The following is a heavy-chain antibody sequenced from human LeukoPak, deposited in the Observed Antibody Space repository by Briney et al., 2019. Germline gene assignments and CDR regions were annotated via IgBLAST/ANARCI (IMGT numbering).Heavy chain of an antibody. D-gene: IGHD6-19*01. CDR2: IYYSGST. CDR1: GASLSSTTYY. Sequence: SETLSLTCTVSGASLSSTTYYWGWIRHPPRKGLEWIASIYYSGSTYYNPSLKSRVTISVDTSKNQFSLKLSSVTAADTAVYYCARHKYSSGWPPEGAFDIWGQGTMVTVSS. CDR3: ARHKYSSGWPPEGAFDI. J-gene: IGHJ3*02. V-gene: IGHV4-39*01.